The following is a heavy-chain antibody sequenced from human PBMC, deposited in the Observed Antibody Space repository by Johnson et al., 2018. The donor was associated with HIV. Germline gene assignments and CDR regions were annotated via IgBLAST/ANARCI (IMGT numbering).Heavy chain of an antibody. CDR3: ARDNGAVAGPEGAFDI. J-gene: IGHJ3*02. V-gene: IGHV3-NL1*01. CDR1: GFTFSSYD. D-gene: IGHD6-19*01. Sequence: QVQLVESGGGLVQPGGSLRLSCAASGFTFSSYDMHWVRQAPGKGLEWVSGINWNGGSTGYADSVKGRFTISRDNSNNTLYLQMNSLRAEETAVYYCARDNGAVAGPEGAFDIWGQGTMVTVSS. CDR2: INWNGGST.